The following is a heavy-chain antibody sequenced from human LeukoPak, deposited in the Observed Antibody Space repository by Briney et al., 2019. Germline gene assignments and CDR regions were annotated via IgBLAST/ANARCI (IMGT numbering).Heavy chain of an antibody. CDR1: GFTFSSYA. CDR3: ARGGYCSGGSCYPNNWFDP. CDR2: ISYDGSNK. V-gene: IGHV3-30*04. J-gene: IGHJ5*02. Sequence: GGSLRLSCAASGFTFSSYAMQWVSQAPGKGLEGVAVISYDGSNKYYADSVKGRFTISRDNSKNTLYLQMNSLRAEDTAVYYCARGGYCSGGSCYPNNWFDPWGQGTLVTVSS. D-gene: IGHD2-15*01.